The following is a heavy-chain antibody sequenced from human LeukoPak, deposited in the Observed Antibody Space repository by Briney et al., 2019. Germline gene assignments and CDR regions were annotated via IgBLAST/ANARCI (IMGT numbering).Heavy chain of an antibody. J-gene: IGHJ5*02. CDR1: GGSISSSYYY. Sequence: SETLSLTCTVSGGSISSSYYYWGWIRQPPGKGLEWIGSIYYSGSTYYNPSLKSRVTISVDTSKNQLSLKLSSVTAADTAVYSRAKLRRPAARHNWFDPWGQGTLVTVSS. CDR2: IYYSGST. CDR3: AKLRRPAARHNWFDP. D-gene: IGHD2-2*01. V-gene: IGHV4-39*01.